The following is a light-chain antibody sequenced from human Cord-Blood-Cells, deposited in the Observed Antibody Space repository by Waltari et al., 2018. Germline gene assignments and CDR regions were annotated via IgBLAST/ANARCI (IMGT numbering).Light chain of an antibody. CDR1: QSVSSSY. V-gene: IGKV3-20*01. CDR2: GAS. J-gene: IGKJ1*01. CDR3: QQYGSSPKT. Sequence: EIVLSQSLGTLSLYPGERATLSCRASQSVSSSYLAWYQQKPGQAPRLLIYGASSRATGIPDRFSGSGSGTDFTLTISRLEPEDFAVYYCQQYGSSPKTFGQGTKVEIK.